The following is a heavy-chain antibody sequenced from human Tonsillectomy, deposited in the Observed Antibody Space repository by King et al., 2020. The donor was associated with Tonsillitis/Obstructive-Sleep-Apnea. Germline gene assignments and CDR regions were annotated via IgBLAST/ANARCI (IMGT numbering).Heavy chain of an antibody. CDR3: ARGASYHFAN. CDR2: MYYSGST. V-gene: IGHV4-61*01. J-gene: IGHJ4*02. CDR1: GGSVSSSSYY. Sequence: VQLQESGPGLVKPSETLSLTCTVSGGSVSSSSYYWSWIRQPQGKGLEWIGHMYYSGSTNYNPSLKSRVTMSVDASKNQFSLNLSSVTAADTAVYYCARGASYHFANWGQGILVTVSS.